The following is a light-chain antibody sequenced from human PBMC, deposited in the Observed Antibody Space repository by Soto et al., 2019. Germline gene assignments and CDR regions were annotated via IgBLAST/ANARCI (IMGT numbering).Light chain of an antibody. Sequence: QSALTQPASVSGSPGQSITISCTGTTSDIGAYDHVAWFQQFPGKTPKLVIYSGSNRPSGASYRFSGSKSAYTASLTISGLQADDEADYYCISYTVSRSYVFGPGTKLTVL. V-gene: IGLV2-14*01. CDR3: ISYTVSRSYV. CDR2: SGS. J-gene: IGLJ1*01. CDR1: TSDIGAYDH.